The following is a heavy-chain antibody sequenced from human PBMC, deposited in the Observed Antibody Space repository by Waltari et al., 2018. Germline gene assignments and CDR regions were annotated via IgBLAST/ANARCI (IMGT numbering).Heavy chain of an antibody. V-gene: IGHV1-2*02. CDR2: INPNRGGT. D-gene: IGHD6-6*01. Sequence: QVQLVQSGAEVKKPGASVKVSCKASGYTFTGYYMHWVRQAPGQGLEWMGWINPNRGGTNYAQKFQGRVTMTRDTSISTAYMELSRLRSDDTAVYYCARGSWQLARGYWGQGTLVHVSS. CDR3: ARGSWQLARGY. J-gene: IGHJ4*02. CDR1: GYTFTGYY.